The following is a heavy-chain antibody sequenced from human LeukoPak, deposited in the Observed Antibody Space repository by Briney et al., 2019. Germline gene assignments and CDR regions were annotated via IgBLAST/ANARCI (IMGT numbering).Heavy chain of an antibody. D-gene: IGHD3-16*02. Sequence: GGSLRLSCVASGFTFSDYWVIWVRQAPGKGLEWVAKINPDGSDKSYVDSVKGRFAISRDNAKNSLYLQMNSLRADDSAVYYCARDPRWNFDYWGQGTLVTVSS. J-gene: IGHJ4*02. CDR3: ARDPRWNFDY. CDR2: INPDGSDK. V-gene: IGHV3-7*04. CDR1: GFTFSDYW.